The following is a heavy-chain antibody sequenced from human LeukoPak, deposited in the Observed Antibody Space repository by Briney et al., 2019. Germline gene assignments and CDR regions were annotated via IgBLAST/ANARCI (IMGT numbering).Heavy chain of an antibody. Sequence: SETLSLTCSVSGGSISNYYWIWIRQPPGIGLEWIGNIYYSGSTNYNPSLKSRVTISVDTSKNQLSLKLSSVTAADTAVYYCARRASTGYYSDWGQGTLVTVSS. D-gene: IGHD3-22*01. CDR1: GGSISNYY. V-gene: IGHV4-59*08. CDR3: ARRASTGYYSD. CDR2: IYYSGST. J-gene: IGHJ4*02.